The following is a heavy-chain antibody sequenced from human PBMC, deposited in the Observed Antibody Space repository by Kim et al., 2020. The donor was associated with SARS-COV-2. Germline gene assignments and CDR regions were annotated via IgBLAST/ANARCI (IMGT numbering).Heavy chain of an antibody. CDR3: ARVVDTAMAYHPYYFDY. V-gene: IGHV1-3*01. J-gene: IGHJ4*02. D-gene: IGHD5-18*01. CDR2: INAGNGNT. CDR1: GYTFTSYA. Sequence: ASVKVSCKASGYTFTSYAMHWVRQAPGQRLEWMGWINAGNGNTKYSQKFQGRVTITRDTSASTAYMELGSLRSEDTAVYYCARVVDTAMAYHPYYFDYWGQGTLVTVSS.